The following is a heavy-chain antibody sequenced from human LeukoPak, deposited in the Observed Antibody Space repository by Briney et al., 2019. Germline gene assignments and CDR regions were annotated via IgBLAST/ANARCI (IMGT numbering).Heavy chain of an antibody. V-gene: IGHV4-31*03. CDR2: IYYGGST. CDR1: GGSISSSSYY. CDR3: ARVGALYDSSGYFTLTSFIDY. D-gene: IGHD3-22*01. Sequence: PSETLSLTCTVSGGSISSSSYYWGWIRQPPGKGLEWIGYIYYGGSTYYNPSLKSRVTISVDTSKNQFSLKLSSVTAADTAVYYCARVGALYDSSGYFTLTSFIDYWGQGTLVTVSS. J-gene: IGHJ4*02.